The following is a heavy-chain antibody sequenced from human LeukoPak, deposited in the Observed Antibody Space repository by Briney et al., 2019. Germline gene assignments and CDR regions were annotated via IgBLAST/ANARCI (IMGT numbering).Heavy chain of an antibody. D-gene: IGHD6-13*01. Sequence: SETLSLTCAVYGGSFSGHYWSWIRQPSGKGLEWIGEINHSGSTNYNPSLKSRVTISVDTSKNQFSLKLSSVTAADTAVYYCAAAAAGLNWFDPWGQGTLVTVSS. CDR2: INHSGST. CDR1: GGSFSGHY. J-gene: IGHJ5*02. V-gene: IGHV4-34*01. CDR3: AAAAAGLNWFDP.